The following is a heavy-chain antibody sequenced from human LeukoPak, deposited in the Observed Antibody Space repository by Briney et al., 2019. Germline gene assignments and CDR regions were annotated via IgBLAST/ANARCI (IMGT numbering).Heavy chain of an antibody. CDR3: ATARDGSSWYVNWFDP. CDR2: ISGSGGST. D-gene: IGHD6-13*01. J-gene: IGHJ5*02. V-gene: IGHV3-23*01. CDR1: GFSFSSYA. Sequence: GGSLRLSCAASGFSFSSYAMSWVRQAPGKGLEWVSAISGSGGSTYYADSVKGRFTISRDNSKNTLYLQMNSLRAEDTAVYYCATARDGSSWYVNWFDPWGQGTLVTVSS.